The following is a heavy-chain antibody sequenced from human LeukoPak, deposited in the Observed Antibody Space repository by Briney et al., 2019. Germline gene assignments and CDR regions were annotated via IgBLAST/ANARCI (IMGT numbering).Heavy chain of an antibody. V-gene: IGHV1-2*02. D-gene: IGHD4-17*01. CDR1: GYTFTAYY. J-gene: IGHJ4*02. CDR2: INPNSGAT. CDR3: TSNGPDGDYSY. Sequence: GASVQVSCKASGYTFTAYYMHWVRLAPGQGLEWMGWINPNSGATKYTPKFQDRVAMTRDTSISTAYLELSRLKSDDTAVYYCTSNGPDGDYSYWGQGTRV.